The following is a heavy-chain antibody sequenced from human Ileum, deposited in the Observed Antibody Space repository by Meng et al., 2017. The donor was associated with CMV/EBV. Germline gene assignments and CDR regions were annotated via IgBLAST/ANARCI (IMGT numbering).Heavy chain of an antibody. CDR2: IKQDGSEK. J-gene: IGHJ4*02. V-gene: IGHV3-7*01. CDR3: ATDRGATLSSIVGRED. Sequence: GESLKISCAASGFTFSSYEMSWVRQAPGKGLEWVANIKQDGSEKYYVDSVKGRFTISRDNAKNSLYLQMNSLRAEDTAVYYCATDRGATLSSIVGREDGGERTMVTVSS. CDR1: GFTFSSYE. D-gene: IGHD3-10*01.